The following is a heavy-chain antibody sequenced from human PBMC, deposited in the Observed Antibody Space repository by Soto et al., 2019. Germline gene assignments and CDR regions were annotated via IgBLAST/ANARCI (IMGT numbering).Heavy chain of an antibody. CDR2: ISSSSSTI. J-gene: IGHJ5*02. CDR3: ARDRYCSGGSCYGWFDP. CDR1: GFTFSYYT. D-gene: IGHD2-15*01. Sequence: EVQLVESGGGLVQPGGSLRLSCAAAGFTFSYYTMNWVRQAPGKGLEWVSYISSSSSTIYYADSVKGRFIISRDNAKNSLYPQMNSLRDGDTAVYYCARDRYCSGGSCYGWFDPWGQGPLFTVSS. V-gene: IGHV3-48*02.